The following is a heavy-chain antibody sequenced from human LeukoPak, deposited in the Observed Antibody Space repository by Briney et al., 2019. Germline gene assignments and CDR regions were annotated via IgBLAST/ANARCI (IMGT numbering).Heavy chain of an antibody. D-gene: IGHD6-19*01. Sequence: PGGSLRLSCAASGFTFSNFWMSWVRQAPGKGLEWVAKIKQDGSEKYYVDSVKGRFTISRDNAKNSLYLQMNSLRAEDTAVYYCAREGYSSGWHDQAAMNWFDPWGQGTLVTVSS. CDR3: AREGYSSGWHDQAAMNWFDP. V-gene: IGHV3-7*01. J-gene: IGHJ5*02. CDR1: GFTFSNFW. CDR2: IKQDGSEK.